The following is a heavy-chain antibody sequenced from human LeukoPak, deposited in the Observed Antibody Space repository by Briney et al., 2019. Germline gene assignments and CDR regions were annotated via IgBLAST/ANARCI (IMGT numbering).Heavy chain of an antibody. CDR1: GFTFSSYA. J-gene: IGHJ4*02. CDR3: AGSGSYYNYFDY. CDR2: ISYDGSNK. D-gene: IGHD3-10*01. V-gene: IGHV3-30*04. Sequence: PGGSLRLSCAASGFTFSSYAMHWVRQAPGKGLEWVAVISYDGSNKYYADSVKGRFTISRDDSKNTLYLQMNSLRAEDTAVYCCAGSGSYYNYFDYWGQGTLVTVSS.